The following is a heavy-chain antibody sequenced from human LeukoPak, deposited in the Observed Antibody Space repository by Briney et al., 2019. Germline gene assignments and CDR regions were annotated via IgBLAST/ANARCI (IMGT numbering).Heavy chain of an antibody. D-gene: IGHD2-15*01. V-gene: IGHV4-4*07. CDR1: GGSIRSYY. CDR2: IYSTGST. J-gene: IGHJ4*02. Sequence: SETLSLTCTVSGGSIRSYYWSWIRQPAGKGLEWIGRIYSTGSTNYNPSLKSRVTMSVDTSKNQFSLKLSSVTAADTAVYYCARHVIKCSGGSCYSSSPIDYWGQGALVTVSS. CDR3: ARHVIKCSGGSCYSSSPIDY.